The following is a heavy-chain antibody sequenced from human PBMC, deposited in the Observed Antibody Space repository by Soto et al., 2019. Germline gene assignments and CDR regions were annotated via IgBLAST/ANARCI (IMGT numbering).Heavy chain of an antibody. CDR2: TYYRSKWYN. V-gene: IGHV6-1*01. CDR3: GRTRGAPDS. CDR1: GGSVSSNSAA. Sequence: SKTLSITCVISGGSVSSNSAAWRWIRQSPSRGFEWLGRTYYRSKWYNEYAVCGKGRISINSDASKTHFSLQLNSVTPDDTAVYCYGRTRGAPDSSAQGTFVTVSS. D-gene: IGHD1-26*01. J-gene: IGHJ4*02.